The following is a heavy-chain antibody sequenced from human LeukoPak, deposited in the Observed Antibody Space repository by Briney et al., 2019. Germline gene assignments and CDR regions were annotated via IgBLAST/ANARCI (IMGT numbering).Heavy chain of an antibody. Sequence: GGSLRLSCAASGFTFSSYAMHWVRQAPGKGLEWVAVISYDGSNKYYADSVKGRFTISRDNSKNTLYLQMNSLRVEDTALYYCVRDGAYSAGTDFDYWGQGTLVTVSP. CDR1: GFTFSSYA. CDR2: ISYDGSNK. D-gene: IGHD6-13*01. V-gene: IGHV3-30-3*01. CDR3: VRDGAYSAGTDFDY. J-gene: IGHJ4*02.